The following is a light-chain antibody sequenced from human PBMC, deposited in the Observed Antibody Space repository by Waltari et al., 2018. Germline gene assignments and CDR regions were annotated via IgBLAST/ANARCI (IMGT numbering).Light chain of an antibody. CDR3: CSYAGSSTSYVV. J-gene: IGLJ2*01. CDR2: EVS. CDR1: SSDVGSYNL. Sequence: QSALTQPASVSGSPGQSITISCTGTSSDVGSYNLVPWYQQHPGKAPKLMIYEVSKRPSGVSNRFSGSKSGNTASLTISGLQAEDEADYYCCSYAGSSTSYVVFGGGTKLTVL. V-gene: IGLV2-23*02.